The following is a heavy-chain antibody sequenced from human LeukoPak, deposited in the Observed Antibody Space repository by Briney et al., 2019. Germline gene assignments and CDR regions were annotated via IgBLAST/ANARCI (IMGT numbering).Heavy chain of an antibody. CDR3: ARGNYYFDAFDI. Sequence: ASVKVSCKASGYTFTGYYMHWVRQAPGQGLEWMGWINPNSGGTNYAQKFQGRATMTRDTSISTAYMELSRLRSDDTAVYYCARGNYYFDAFDIWGQGKMVTVSS. CDR1: GYTFTGYY. CDR2: INPNSGGT. D-gene: IGHD3-10*01. J-gene: IGHJ3*02. V-gene: IGHV1-2*02.